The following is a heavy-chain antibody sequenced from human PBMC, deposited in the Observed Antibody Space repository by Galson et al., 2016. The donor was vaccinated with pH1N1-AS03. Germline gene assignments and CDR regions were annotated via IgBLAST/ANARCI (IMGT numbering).Heavy chain of an antibody. J-gene: IGHJ4*02. CDR1: GFTFDAYA. V-gene: IGHV3-9*01. CDR3: AKSPGYCSAGSCSDQGYFHS. CDR2: IDWNSGTI. Sequence: SLRLSCAGSGFTFDAYAMHWVRQAPGKGLEWVSGIDWNSGTIGYTDSVKGRFTISRDNAKNSLYLQMNSLRGGDTALYYCAKSPGYCSAGSCSDQGYFHSWGQGTLVTVSS. D-gene: IGHD2-15*01.